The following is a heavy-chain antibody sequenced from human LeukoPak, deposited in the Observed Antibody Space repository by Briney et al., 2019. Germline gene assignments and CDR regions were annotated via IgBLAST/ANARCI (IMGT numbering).Heavy chain of an antibody. D-gene: IGHD3-10*01. CDR2: ISSSSSYI. V-gene: IGHV3-21*01. J-gene: IGHJ4*02. CDR3: ASSYYYGSGSTRLGY. CDR1: GFTFSSYS. Sequence: GGSLRLSCAASGFTFSSYSMNWVRQAPGKGLEWVSSISSSSSYIYYADSVTGRFTISRDNAKNSLYLQMNSLRAEDTAVYYCASSYYYGSGSTRLGYWGQGTLVTVSS.